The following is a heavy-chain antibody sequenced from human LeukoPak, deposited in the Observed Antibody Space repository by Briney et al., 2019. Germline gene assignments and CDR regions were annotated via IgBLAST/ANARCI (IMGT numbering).Heavy chain of an antibody. Sequence: ASVKVSCKGSGYTFTSYGISWVRQAPGQRLEWMGWINAGNGNTKYSQKFQGRVTITRDTSASTAYMELSSLRSEDTAVYYCARGASGSYSLVMFDYWGQGTLVTVSS. V-gene: IGHV1-3*01. CDR1: GYTFTSYG. D-gene: IGHD1-26*01. CDR3: ARGASGSYSLVMFDY. J-gene: IGHJ4*02. CDR2: INAGNGNT.